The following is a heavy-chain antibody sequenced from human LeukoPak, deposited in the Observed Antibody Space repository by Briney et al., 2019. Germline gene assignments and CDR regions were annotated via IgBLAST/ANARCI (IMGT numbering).Heavy chain of an antibody. V-gene: IGHV4-39*07. Sequence: SETLSLTCTVSGGSISSSSYYWGWIRQPLGKGLEWIGSIYYSGSTYYNPSLKSRVSISVDTSKNQFSLKLSSVTAADTAVYYCARDLGTVVVVAAGGPFDYWGQGTLVTVSS. CDR1: GGSISSSSYY. J-gene: IGHJ4*02. CDR2: IYYSGST. CDR3: ARDLGTVVVVAAGGPFDY. D-gene: IGHD2-15*01.